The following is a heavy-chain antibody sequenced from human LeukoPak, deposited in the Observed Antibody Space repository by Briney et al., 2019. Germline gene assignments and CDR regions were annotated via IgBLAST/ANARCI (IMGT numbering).Heavy chain of an antibody. V-gene: IGHV3-9*01. D-gene: IGHD3-10*01. Sequence: PGGSLRLSCAASGFTFDDYAMHWVRQAPGKGLEWVSGISWNSGSIGYADSVKGRFTISRDNAKNSLYLQMNSLRAEDTALYYCAKDRGGFGARPEAYYYYGMDVWGQGTTVTVSS. J-gene: IGHJ6*02. CDR3: AKDRGGFGARPEAYYYYGMDV. CDR1: GFTFDDYA. CDR2: ISWNSGSI.